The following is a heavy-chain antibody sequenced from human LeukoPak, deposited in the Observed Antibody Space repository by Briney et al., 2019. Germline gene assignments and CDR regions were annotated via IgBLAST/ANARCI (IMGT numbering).Heavy chain of an antibody. D-gene: IGHD6-19*01. CDR3: AKEPIIAVAGLS. V-gene: IGHV3-30*18. Sequence: EGSLRLSCAASGFTFSSYGMHWVRQAPGKGLEWVAVISYDGSNKYYADSVKGRFTISRDNSKNTLYLQMNSLRAEDTAVYYCAKEPIIAVAGLSWGQGTLVTVSS. J-gene: IGHJ4*02. CDR2: ISYDGSNK. CDR1: GFTFSSYG.